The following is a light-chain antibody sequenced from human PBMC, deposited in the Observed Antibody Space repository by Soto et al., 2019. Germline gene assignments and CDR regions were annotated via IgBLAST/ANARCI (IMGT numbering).Light chain of an antibody. CDR2: SNN. CDR3: AAWDDSLNGNWV. Sequence: QSVLTQPPSASGTPGQRVIMSCSGSSSNIGSNTVNWYQQLPGMAPKLLIYSNNHRPSGVPDRFSGSKSGTSASLAISGLQSEDEADYYCAAWDDSLNGNWVFGGGTKLTVL. J-gene: IGLJ3*02. CDR1: SSNIGSNT. V-gene: IGLV1-44*01.